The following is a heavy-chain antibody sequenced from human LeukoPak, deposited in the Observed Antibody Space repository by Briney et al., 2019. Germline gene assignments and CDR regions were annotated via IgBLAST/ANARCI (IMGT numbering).Heavy chain of an antibody. Sequence: GGSLRLSCAASGFSFSDYYMTWIRQAPGKGLEWVSYISRSGRTIKFADSVKGRFTISRDNAKKSLYLQVNSLRAEDTAVYYCARDASITIFGVDWYFDLWGRGTLVTVSS. CDR2: ISRSGRTI. J-gene: IGHJ2*01. D-gene: IGHD3-3*01. CDR1: GFSFSDYY. CDR3: ARDASITIFGVDWYFDL. V-gene: IGHV3-11*04.